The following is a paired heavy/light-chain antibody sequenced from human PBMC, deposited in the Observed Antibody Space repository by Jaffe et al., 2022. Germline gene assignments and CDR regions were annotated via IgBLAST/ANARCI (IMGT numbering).Light chain of an antibody. J-gene: IGLJ3*02. CDR2: MNH. V-gene: IGLV1-47*01. Sequence: QSVLTQPPSASGTPEQRVTISCSGSSSNIGGHYVYWYQQLPGAAPKLLIFMNHQRPSGVPDRFSGSKSGTSASLAISGLRSEDEADYYCAAWDDSLSGPVFGGGTQLTVL. CDR3: AAWDDSLSGPV. CDR1: SSNIGGHY.
Heavy chain of an antibody. J-gene: IGHJ4*02. D-gene: IGHD4-17*01. CDR2: IYHSGKT. Sequence: QVQLQESGPGLVKPSETLSLNCAVSGYSISHAFHWGWIRQPPGKGLEWIGNIYHSGKTYYNPSLKNRVIISLDTSKNQFSLRLNSVTAADTAVYFCARVFDYGDYDVYFDYWGQGTLVTVSS. CDR1: GYSISHAFH. CDR3: ARVFDYGDYDVYFDY. V-gene: IGHV4-38-2*01.